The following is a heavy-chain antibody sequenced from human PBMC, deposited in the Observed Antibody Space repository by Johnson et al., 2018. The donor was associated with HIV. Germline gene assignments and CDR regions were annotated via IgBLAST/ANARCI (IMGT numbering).Heavy chain of an antibody. J-gene: IGHJ3*02. Sequence: QVQLVEYGGGLVKPGGSLRLSCAASAFTFSDYYMNWIRQAPGKGLEWISYISSSSDIIYYADSVKGRFTISRDNAKNSLYLQMNSLRAEDTAVYYCARDLRLGAIDAFDIWGQGTMVTVSS. V-gene: IGHV3-11*04. D-gene: IGHD1-26*01. CDR3: ARDLRLGAIDAFDI. CDR1: AFTFSDYY. CDR2: ISSSSDII.